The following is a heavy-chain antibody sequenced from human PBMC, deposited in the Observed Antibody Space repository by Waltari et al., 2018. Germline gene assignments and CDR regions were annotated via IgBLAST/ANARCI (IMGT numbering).Heavy chain of an antibody. Sequence: QVHLQESGPGLVKPSQTLSLTCSVSGDSINSGDYYWSWIRQPPGKGLEWIGYIYASGSRNFNPSLMSRAAILIDTTKNHVSLKLTSVTAADTAVYFCARTSGQGWFDPWGQGILITVSS. J-gene: IGHJ5*02. CDR3: ARTSGQGWFDP. D-gene: IGHD6-6*01. CDR1: GDSINSGDYY. CDR2: IYASGSR. V-gene: IGHV4-30-4*01.